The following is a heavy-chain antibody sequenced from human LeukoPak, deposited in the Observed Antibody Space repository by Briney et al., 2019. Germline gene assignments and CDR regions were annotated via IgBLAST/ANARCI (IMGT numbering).Heavy chain of an antibody. Sequence: ASVKVSCKTSGYTFSSYGITWVRQAPGQGLEWMGWVSAYNGDTKYAQKLQDRVTMTTDTSTTIAYMELRSLRSDDTAVYYCARGILADDIMTGPWGQGTRVTVSS. V-gene: IGHV1-18*01. J-gene: IGHJ5*02. CDR2: VSAYNGDT. D-gene: IGHD3-9*01. CDR3: ARGILADDIMTGP. CDR1: GYTFSSYG.